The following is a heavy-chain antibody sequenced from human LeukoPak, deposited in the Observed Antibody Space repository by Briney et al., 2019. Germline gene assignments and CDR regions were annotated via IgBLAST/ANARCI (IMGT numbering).Heavy chain of an antibody. CDR2: IISRSYYI. V-gene: IGHV3-21*01. Sequence: PGGSLTLSCAPSGLTFSTYCMNWVRHAPGKGLEWVSSIISRSYYIYYSDSVKGRFTISRDNAKSSLYLQLISLRAEDTAVYYCARGYYDSSGYYPWYFDYWGQGTLVTVSS. CDR3: ARGYYDSSGYYPWYFDY. J-gene: IGHJ4*02. CDR1: GLTFSTYC. D-gene: IGHD3-22*01.